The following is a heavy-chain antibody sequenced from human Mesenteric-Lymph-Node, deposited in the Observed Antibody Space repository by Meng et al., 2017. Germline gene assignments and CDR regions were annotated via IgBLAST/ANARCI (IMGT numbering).Heavy chain of an antibody. CDR1: GASFTGYS. D-gene: IGHD3-10*01. V-gene: IGHV4-34*02. J-gene: IGHJ4*02. Sequence: QVQLQQGGAGLLKPSETLSLTCTVFGASFTGYSWTWIRQPPGKGLEWIGEVNHDGGTNYSPSLKSRVIISIDTSKNQFSLKLTAVTAKDTAEYYCAREGSWFGGDYWGQGTLVTVFS. CDR2: VNHDGGT. CDR3: AREGSWFGGDY.